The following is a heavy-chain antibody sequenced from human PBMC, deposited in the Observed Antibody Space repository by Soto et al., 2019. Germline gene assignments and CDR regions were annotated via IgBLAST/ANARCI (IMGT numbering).Heavy chain of an antibody. Sequence: QVQLVQSGAEVKKPGASVKVSCKASGYTFTSYGISWVRQAPGQGLEWMGWISAYNGNTNYAQKLQGRVTMTTDTSTSTAYMELRSLRSDDPAVYYCARVGVRYCSSTSCYSLDYWGQGTLVTVSS. CDR1: GYTFTSYG. CDR3: ARVGVRYCSSTSCYSLDY. D-gene: IGHD2-2*01. V-gene: IGHV1-18*01. J-gene: IGHJ4*02. CDR2: ISAYNGNT.